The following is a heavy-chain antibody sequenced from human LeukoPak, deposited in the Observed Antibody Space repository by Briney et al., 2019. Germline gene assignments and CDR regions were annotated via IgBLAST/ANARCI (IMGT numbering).Heavy chain of an antibody. CDR3: ARVSGDYVPADYYYYYMDV. CDR2: ISAYNGNT. D-gene: IGHD4-17*01. CDR1: GYTFTSYG. J-gene: IGHJ6*03. V-gene: IGHV1-18*01. Sequence: ASVKVSCKASGYTFTSYGISWVRQAPGQGLEWMGWISAYNGNTNYAQKLQGRVTMTTDTSTSTAYMELRSLRSDDTAVYYCARVSGDYVPADYYYYYMDVWGKGTTVTVSS.